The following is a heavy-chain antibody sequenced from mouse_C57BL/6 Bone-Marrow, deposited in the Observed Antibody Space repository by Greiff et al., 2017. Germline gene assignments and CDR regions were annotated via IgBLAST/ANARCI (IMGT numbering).Heavy chain of an antibody. CDR2: ISSGGDYI. V-gene: IGHV5-9-1*02. CDR1: GFTFSSYA. CDR3: TRRGQLRLYYYAMDY. D-gene: IGHD3-2*02. Sequence: EVQGVESGEGLVKPGGSLKLSCAASGFTFSSYAMSWVRQTPEKRLEWVAYISSGGDYIYYADTVKGRFTISRDNARNTLYLQMSSLKAEDTAMYYCTRRGQLRLYYYAMDYWGQGTSVTVSS. J-gene: IGHJ4*01.